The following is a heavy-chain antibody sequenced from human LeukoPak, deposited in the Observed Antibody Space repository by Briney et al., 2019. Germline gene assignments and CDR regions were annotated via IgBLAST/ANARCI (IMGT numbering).Heavy chain of an antibody. CDR1: GYTLTELS. CDR2: FDPEDGET. V-gene: IGHV1-24*01. Sequence: ASVKVSCKVSGYTLTELSMHWVRQAPGKGLEWMGGFDPEDGETIYAQKFQGRVTMTEDTSTDTAYMELSSLRSEDTAVYYCATVGRADYGDYRPNFDYWGQGTLVTVSS. CDR3: ATVGRADYGDYRPNFDY. J-gene: IGHJ4*02. D-gene: IGHD4-17*01.